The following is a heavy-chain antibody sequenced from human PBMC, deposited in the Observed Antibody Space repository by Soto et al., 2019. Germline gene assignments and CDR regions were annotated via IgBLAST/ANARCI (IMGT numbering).Heavy chain of an antibody. CDR2: TYYRSQWYD. CDR1: GDSVSSNSVA. CDR3: ARESSGYYYRYFDC. V-gene: IGHV6-1*01. Sequence: SQTLSLTCAISGDSVSSNSVAWNWIRRSPSTGLEWLGRTYYRSQWYDDYAESVKSRISITPDTSKNQFSLRLNSVTPEDTAVYYCARESSGYYYRYFDCWGQGTLVTVPS. D-gene: IGHD3-22*01. J-gene: IGHJ4*02.